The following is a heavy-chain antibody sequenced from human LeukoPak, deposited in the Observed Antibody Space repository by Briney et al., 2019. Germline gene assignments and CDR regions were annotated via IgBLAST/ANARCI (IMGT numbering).Heavy chain of an antibody. D-gene: IGHD3-22*01. V-gene: IGHV4-61*01. CDR3: ARARLYYYDSSGPADS. CDR2: IYYSGST. CDR1: GGSVSSGSYY. Sequence: SETLSLICTVSGGSVSSGSYYWSWIRQPPGRGLEWIGYIYYSGSTNYNPSLKSRVTISVDTSKNQFSLKLSSVTAADTAVYYCARARLYYYDSSGPADSWGQGTLVTVSS. J-gene: IGHJ4*02.